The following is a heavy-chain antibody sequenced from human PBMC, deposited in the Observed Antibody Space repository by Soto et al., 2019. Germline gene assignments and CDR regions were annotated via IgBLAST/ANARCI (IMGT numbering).Heavy chain of an antibody. Sequence: WASVKVSCKASGYTFTGYYMHWVRQAPGQGLEWMGWINPNSGGTNYAQKFQGWVTMTRDTSISTAYMELSRLRSDDTAVYYCARGGYCSSTSCYRDYYYYGMDVWGKGTTVTVS. V-gene: IGHV1-2*04. CDR1: GYTFTGYY. D-gene: IGHD2-2*01. CDR2: INPNSGGT. CDR3: ARGGYCSSTSCYRDYYYYGMDV. J-gene: IGHJ6*04.